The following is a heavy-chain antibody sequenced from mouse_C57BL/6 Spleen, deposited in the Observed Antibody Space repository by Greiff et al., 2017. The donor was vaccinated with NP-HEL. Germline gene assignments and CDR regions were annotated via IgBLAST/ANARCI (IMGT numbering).Heavy chain of an antibody. D-gene: IGHD1-1*01. J-gene: IGHJ2*01. CDR1: GFTFSSYG. CDR2: ISSGGSYT. Sequence: EVMLVESGGDLVKPGGSLKLSCAASGFTFSSYGMSWVRQTPDKRLEWVATISSGGSYTYYPDSVKGRFTISRDNAKNTLYLQMSSLKSEDTAMYYCARHEDYYGSSYGYYFDYWGQGTTLTVSS. V-gene: IGHV5-6*02. CDR3: ARHEDYYGSSYGYYFDY.